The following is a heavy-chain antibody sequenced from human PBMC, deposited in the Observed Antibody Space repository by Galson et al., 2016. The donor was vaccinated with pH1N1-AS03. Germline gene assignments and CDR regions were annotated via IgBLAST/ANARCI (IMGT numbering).Heavy chain of an antibody. V-gene: IGHV2-5*01. Sequence: PALVKPTQTLTLTCTFSGFSLSTSGVGVGWIRQAPGKALEWLAIIYWNDDIRYSPSLRNRLTITKDTSKSQVVLTMTNMDPVHTATYFCARAYYGDFADWFDPWGQGTLVTVSS. CDR2: IYWNDDI. J-gene: IGHJ5*02. D-gene: IGHD4-17*01. CDR1: GFSLSTSGVG. CDR3: ARAYYGDFADWFDP.